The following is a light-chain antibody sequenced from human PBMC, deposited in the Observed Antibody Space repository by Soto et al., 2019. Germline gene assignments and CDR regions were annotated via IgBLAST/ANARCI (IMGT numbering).Light chain of an antibody. CDR3: QQYHSYSWT. J-gene: IGKJ1*01. V-gene: IGKV1-5*01. CDR2: DAS. CDR1: QSVSNW. Sequence: DIQMTQSPSTLSASVGERVTITCRASQSVSNWLAWYQQKPGKAPKVLIYDASNLESGVPSRFSGSGSGTEFTLTINSLQPDDFATYYCQQYHSYSWTFGQGTKVEIK.